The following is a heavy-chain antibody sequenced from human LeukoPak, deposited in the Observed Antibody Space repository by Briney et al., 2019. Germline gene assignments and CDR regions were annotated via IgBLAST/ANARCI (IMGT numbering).Heavy chain of an antibody. CDR3: ARDAVRGVIPLY. V-gene: IGHV1-18*01. CDR2: ISAYNGNT. D-gene: IGHD3-10*01. Sequence: ASVKVSCKASGYTFTSYSINWVRQAPGQGLEWMGWISAYNGNTKYAQKLQGRVTMTTDTSTSTAYMELSSLRSEDTAVYYCARDAVRGVIPLYWGQGTLVTVSS. J-gene: IGHJ4*02. CDR1: GYTFTSYS.